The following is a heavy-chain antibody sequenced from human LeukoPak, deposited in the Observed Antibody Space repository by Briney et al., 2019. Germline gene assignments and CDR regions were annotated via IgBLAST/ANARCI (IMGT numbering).Heavy chain of an antibody. CDR3: AKALVATTRPTFDY. D-gene: IGHD5-12*01. V-gene: IGHV3-21*04. Sequence: PGGSLRLSCAASGFTFSSYWMSWVRQAPGKGLEWVSSISSSSSYIYYADSVKGRFTISRDNAKNSLYLQMNSLRAEDTAVYYCAKALVATTRPTFDYWGQGTLVTVSS. CDR1: GFTFSSYW. J-gene: IGHJ4*02. CDR2: ISSSSSYI.